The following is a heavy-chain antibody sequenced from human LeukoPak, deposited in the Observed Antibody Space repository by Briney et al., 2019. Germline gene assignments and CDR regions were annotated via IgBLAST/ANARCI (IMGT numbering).Heavy chain of an antibody. J-gene: IGHJ4*02. CDR2: INHSGST. CDR3: ARDAARFNFDY. CDR1: GGSFSGYY. V-gene: IGHV4-34*01. Sequence: PSETLSLTCAVYGGSFSGYYWSWIRQPPGKGLEWIGEINHSGSTNYNPSLKSRVTISVDTSKNQFSLKLSSVTAADTAVYYCARDAARFNFDYWGQGTLVTVSS. D-gene: IGHD6-6*01.